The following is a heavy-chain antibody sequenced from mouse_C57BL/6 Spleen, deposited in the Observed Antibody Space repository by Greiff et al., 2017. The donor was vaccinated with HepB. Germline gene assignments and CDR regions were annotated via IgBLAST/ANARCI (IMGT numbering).Heavy chain of an antibody. J-gene: IGHJ4*01. V-gene: IGHV1-82*01. CDR3: ARRDYSNYFMDY. CDR2: IYPGDGDT. D-gene: IGHD2-5*01. CDR1: GYAFSSSW. Sequence: VQLQQSGPELVKPGASVKISCKASGYAFSSSWMNWVKQRPGKGLEWIGRIYPGDGDTNYNGKFKGKATLTADKSSSPAYMQLSSLTSEDSAVYFCARRDYSNYFMDYWGQGTSVTVSS.